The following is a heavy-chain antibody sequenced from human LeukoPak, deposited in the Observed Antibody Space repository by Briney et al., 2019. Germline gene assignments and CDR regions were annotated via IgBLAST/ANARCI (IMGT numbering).Heavy chain of an antibody. CDR1: GFTFSSYW. J-gene: IGHJ4*02. V-gene: IGHV3-74*01. D-gene: IGHD1-26*01. CDR2: INSDGSST. Sequence: GGSLRLSCEASGFTFSSYWMHWARQAPGKGLFWVSRINSDGSSTSYADSVKGRFTISRDNAKNTVYLEMNSLRVEDTAVYYCARVGGGATANFDYWGQGTLVTVSS. CDR3: ARVGGGATANFDY.